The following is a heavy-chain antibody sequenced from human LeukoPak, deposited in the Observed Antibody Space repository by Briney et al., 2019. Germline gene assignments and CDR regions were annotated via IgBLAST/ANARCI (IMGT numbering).Heavy chain of an antibody. D-gene: IGHD2-21*01. CDR1: GGTFSSYA. CDR3: ARSLQGDHFDI. V-gene: IGHV1-69*04. J-gene: IGHJ3*02. Sequence: SVKVSCKASGGTFSSYAISWVRQAPGQGLEWMGRIIPILGIANYAQKFQGRVTITADKSTSTAYMELRSLTSDDTAVYYCARSLQGDHFDIWGQGTMVTVSS. CDR2: IIPILGIA.